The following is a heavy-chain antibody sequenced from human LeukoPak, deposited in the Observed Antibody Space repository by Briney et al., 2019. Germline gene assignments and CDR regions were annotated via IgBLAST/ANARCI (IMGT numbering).Heavy chain of an antibody. CDR3: ASDQRYAFDY. J-gene: IGHJ4*02. Sequence: GGSLRLSCAASGFTFSSYNMNWVRQAPGKGLEWVSSISSSSSYIYYADSVKGRVTISRDDAKNTLYLHMNSLRDDDTAVYYCASDQRYAFDYWGQGILVTVSS. D-gene: IGHD3-9*01. CDR1: GFTFSSYN. CDR2: ISSSSSYI. V-gene: IGHV3-21*06.